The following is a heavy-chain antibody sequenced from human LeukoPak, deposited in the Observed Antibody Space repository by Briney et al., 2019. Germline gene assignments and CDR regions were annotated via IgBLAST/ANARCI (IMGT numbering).Heavy chain of an antibody. CDR1: GDSIHSFY. V-gene: IGHV4-59*12. J-gene: IGHJ6*02. Sequence: KPSETLSLTCTVSGDSIHSFYWSWVRQPPGKGLEWVGYIYYSGSTNYNPSLKSRITISVDTSKNQFSLKLSSVTDADTAVYYCARVSGYYYGMDVWGQGTTVTVSS. D-gene: IGHD1-26*01. CDR3: ARVSGYYYGMDV. CDR2: IYYSGST.